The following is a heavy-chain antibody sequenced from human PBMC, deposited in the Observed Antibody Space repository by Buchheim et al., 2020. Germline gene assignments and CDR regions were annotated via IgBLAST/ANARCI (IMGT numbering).Heavy chain of an antibody. CDR3: SKWEIDKY. CDR2: ISGSST. CDR1: GFTFSRSA. D-gene: IGHD1-26*01. J-gene: IGHJ4*02. Sequence: EVQLLESGGGLVQPGGSLRLSCAASGFTFSRSAMSWVRQAPGKGLEWVSSISGSSTYYADSVKGRLTISRDNSKNTLYLQMNSLRAEDTALYYCSKWEIDKYWGQGTL. V-gene: IGHV3-23*01.